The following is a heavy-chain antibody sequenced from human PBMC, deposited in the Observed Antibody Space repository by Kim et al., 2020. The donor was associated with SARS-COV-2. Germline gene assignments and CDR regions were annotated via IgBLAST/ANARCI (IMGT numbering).Heavy chain of an antibody. Sequence: SGPTLVNPTQTLTLTCTFSGFSLSTSGVGVGWIRQPPGKALEWLALIYWDDDKRYSPSLKSRLTITKDTSKNQVVLTMTNMDPVDTATYYCAHRLTGSSWYVRDAFDIWGQGTMVTVSS. J-gene: IGHJ3*02. V-gene: IGHV2-5*02. CDR3: AHRLTGSSWYVRDAFDI. CDR2: IYWDDDK. D-gene: IGHD6-13*01. CDR1: GFSLSTSGVG.